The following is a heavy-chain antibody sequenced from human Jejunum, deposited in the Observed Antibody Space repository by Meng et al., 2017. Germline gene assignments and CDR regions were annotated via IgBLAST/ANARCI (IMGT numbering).Heavy chain of an antibody. CDR3: ARLGGSGSYAFYHFGMDV. V-gene: IGHV4-39*07. Sequence: GSLRLSCTVSGGSISSTNYFWGWIRQPPGKGLEWIGSIYYRGNTHYNPPFKSRLTISVDTSKNQFSLKLTSVTAADTAVYYCARLGGSGSYAFYHFGMDVWGQGTTVTVSS. J-gene: IGHJ6*02. D-gene: IGHD3-10*01. CDR2: IYYRGNT. CDR1: GGSISSTNYF.